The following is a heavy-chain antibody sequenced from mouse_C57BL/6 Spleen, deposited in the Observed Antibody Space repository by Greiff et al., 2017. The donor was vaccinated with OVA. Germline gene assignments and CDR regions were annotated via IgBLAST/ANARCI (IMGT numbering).Heavy chain of an antibody. CDR2: IDPSDSYT. J-gene: IGHJ4*01. V-gene: IGHV1-69*01. D-gene: IGHD1-1*01. CDR1: GYTFTSYW. Sequence: VQLQQPGAELVMPGASVKLSCKASGYTFTSYWMHWVKQRPGQGLEWIGEIDPSDSYTNYNQKFKGKSTLTVDTSSSTAYMQLSSLTSEDSAVYYCARGSSRSFYAGDYWGQGTSVTVSS. CDR3: ARGSSRSFYAGDY.